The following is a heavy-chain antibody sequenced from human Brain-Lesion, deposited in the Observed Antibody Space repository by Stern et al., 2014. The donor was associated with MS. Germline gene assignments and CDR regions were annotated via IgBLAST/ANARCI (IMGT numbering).Heavy chain of an antibody. Sequence: EVQLVASGGGLIQPGGSPRLSCEASGFSFSTYARSWVRQTPGKGLQWVSVIRGRGGPTDYAASCKARFPISTDNSMTTLHLQMDSLRADDTAVYYCAKWPHHIAVAGTRYFQHWGQGTLVTVSS. CDR1: GFSFSTYA. CDR3: AKWPHHIAVAGTRYFQH. D-gene: IGHD6-19*01. V-gene: IGHV3-23*04. CDR2: IRGRGGPT. J-gene: IGHJ1*01.